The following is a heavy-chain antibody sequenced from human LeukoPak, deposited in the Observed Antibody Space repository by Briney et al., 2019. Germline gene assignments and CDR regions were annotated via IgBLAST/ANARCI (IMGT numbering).Heavy chain of an antibody. CDR3: VRDGGVSGYDLLDY. J-gene: IGHJ4*02. V-gene: IGHV3-7*01. D-gene: IGHD5-12*01. CDR1: GFTFSNYW. Sequence: GGSLRLSCAASGFTFSNYWMTWVRQAPGKGLEWVAHINQDGSEEHYMDSVKARFTISRDNTKNSLSLQMNSLRAEDTAVYYCVRDGGVSGYDLLDYWGRGTLVTVSS. CDR2: INQDGSEE.